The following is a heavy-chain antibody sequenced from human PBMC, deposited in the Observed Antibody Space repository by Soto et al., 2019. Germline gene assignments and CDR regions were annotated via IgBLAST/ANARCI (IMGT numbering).Heavy chain of an antibody. J-gene: IGHJ3*02. V-gene: IGHV3-21*05. CDR2: TRGTNNDI. Sequence: GGSLRLSCAASGFTFSSYAMSWVRQAPGKGLEWLSYTRGTNNDIYYRDSVKGRLTISRDNAKNSVYLQMSSLRDEDTAVYYCVRDKAWAFDIWGQGTLVTVSS. CDR3: VRDKAWAFDI. CDR1: GFTFSSYA.